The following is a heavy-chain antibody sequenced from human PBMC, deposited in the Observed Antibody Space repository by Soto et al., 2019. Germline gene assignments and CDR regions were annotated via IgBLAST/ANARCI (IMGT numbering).Heavy chain of an antibody. V-gene: IGHV3-30*19. D-gene: IGHD6-6*01. CDR2: IWYDGSNK. Sequence: GGSLRLSCAASGFTFSSYGMHWVRQAPGKGLEWVAVIWYDGSNKYYADSVKGRFTISRDNSKNTLYLQMNSLRAEDTAVYYCARDESSSLSHCYYYAMDVWGQGTTVTVSS. CDR1: GFTFSSYG. CDR3: ARDESSSLSHCYYYAMDV. J-gene: IGHJ6*02.